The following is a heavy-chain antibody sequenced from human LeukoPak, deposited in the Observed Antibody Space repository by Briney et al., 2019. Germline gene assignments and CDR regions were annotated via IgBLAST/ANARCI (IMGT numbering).Heavy chain of an antibody. CDR3: ARDAYSDASES. D-gene: IGHD5-18*01. CDR1: GFTFSGYW. CDR2: LNQDGSVK. V-gene: IGHV3-7*01. Sequence: PGGYLSLSCAASGFTFSGYWMTWVRQAPGKGLEWVANLNQDGSVKFYVDSVKGRFTISRDNAKNSLFLQMNSLRAEDTAVYYCARDAYSDASESWGQGTLVTVSS. J-gene: IGHJ5*02.